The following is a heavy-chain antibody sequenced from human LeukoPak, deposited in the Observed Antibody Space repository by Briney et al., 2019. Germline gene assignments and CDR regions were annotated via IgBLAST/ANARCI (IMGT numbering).Heavy chain of an antibody. CDR1: RFSVSLNY. J-gene: IGHJ2*01. D-gene: IGHD3-3*02. Sequence: PGGPLKLSFAPSRFSVSLNYTNWVPQAPGRGLEGVSILYSGSDTYYADSVKGRFTISRDSSKNMLFLHMNSLRVEDTALYYCARVGDHFHWYLDLWGRGTLVTVSS. V-gene: IGHV3-53*01. CDR2: LYSGSDT. CDR3: ARVGDHFHWYLDL.